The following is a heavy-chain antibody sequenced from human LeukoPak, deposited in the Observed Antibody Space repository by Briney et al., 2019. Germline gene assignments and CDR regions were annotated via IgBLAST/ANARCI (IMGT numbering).Heavy chain of an antibody. D-gene: IGHD3-22*01. CDR1: GYTFTGYY. CDR3: ARDPSMIVPSEFDY. V-gene: IGHV1-2*02. CDR2: INPNSGGT. J-gene: IGHJ4*02. Sequence: ASVKVSCKASGYTFTGYYMHWVRQTPGQGLEWMGWINPNSGGTNYAQKFQGRVTMTRDTSISTAYMELSRLRSDDTAVYYCARDPSMIVPSEFDYWGQGTLVTVSS.